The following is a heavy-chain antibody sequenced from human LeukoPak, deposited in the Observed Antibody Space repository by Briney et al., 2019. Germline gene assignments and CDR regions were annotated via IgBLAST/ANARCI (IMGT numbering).Heavy chain of an antibody. V-gene: IGHV3-23*01. Sequence: QPGGSLRLSCAASGFTFSSYAMSWVRQAPGKGLEWVSAISGSGGSTYYADSVKGRFTISRDNSKNTLYLQMNSLRAEDTALYYCAKDLTRVPWEMRSDFWGQGTLVTVSS. CDR1: GFTFSSYA. J-gene: IGHJ4*02. D-gene: IGHD1-26*01. CDR2: ISGSGGST. CDR3: AKDLTRVPWEMRSDF.